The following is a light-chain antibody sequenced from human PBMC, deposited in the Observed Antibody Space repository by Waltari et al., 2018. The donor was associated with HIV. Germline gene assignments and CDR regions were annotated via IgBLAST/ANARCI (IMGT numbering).Light chain of an antibody. CDR2: GTS. J-gene: IGLJ3*02. CDR1: KSNIGDHT. V-gene: IGLV1-44*01. CDR3: STWDDSLKAWV. Sequence: QFVLTQTPSASGTPGQRVTINCSGNKSNIGDHTINWYQTLPGTARTAPKLPMFGTSQRPSGVPDRFFASKSGTSASLAISGLRSADEGDYYCSTWDDSLKAWVFGGGTKLTVL.